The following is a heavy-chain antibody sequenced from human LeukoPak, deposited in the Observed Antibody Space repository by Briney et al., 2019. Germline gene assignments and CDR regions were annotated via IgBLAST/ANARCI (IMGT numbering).Heavy chain of an antibody. CDR1: GFPFSSYA. J-gene: IGHJ6*02. D-gene: IGHD2-15*01. CDR3: VRGYSFVPYGMDV. Sequence: GGSLRLSCSASGFPFSSYAMSWVRQAPGKGLEYYADSVKGRFTISRDNSKNTLYLQMSSLRAEDTAVYFCVRGYSFVPYGMDVCGQGTTVTVSS. V-gene: IGHV3-64D*09.